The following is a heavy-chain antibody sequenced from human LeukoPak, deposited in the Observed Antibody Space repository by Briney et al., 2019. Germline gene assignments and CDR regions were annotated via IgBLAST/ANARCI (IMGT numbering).Heavy chain of an antibody. CDR1: GFTFSSYG. V-gene: IGHV3-33*01. J-gene: IGHJ6*02. CDR2: IWYDGSNK. Sequence: PGGSLRLSCAASGFTFSSYGMHWVRQAPGKGLEWVAVIWYDGSNKYYADSVKGRFTISRDNSKNTLYLQMNSLRAEDTAVYYCARDDRYYGMDVWGQGPRSPSP. CDR3: ARDDRYYGMDV.